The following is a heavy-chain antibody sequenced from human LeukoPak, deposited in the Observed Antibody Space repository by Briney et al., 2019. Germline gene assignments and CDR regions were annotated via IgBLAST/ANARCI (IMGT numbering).Heavy chain of an antibody. CDR3: ARLGGWLQLKRWGFDY. J-gene: IGHJ4*02. Sequence: SETLSLTCAVYGGSLRSYYWSWIRQSPGKGLEWIGEVSHSGTTTYNPSLKGRVIISMDTSKRQFSLKVTSVTAADTAIYYCARLGGWLQLKRWGFDYWGQGTPVTVSS. CDR1: GGSLRSYY. D-gene: IGHD5-24*01. CDR2: VSHSGTT. V-gene: IGHV4-34*01.